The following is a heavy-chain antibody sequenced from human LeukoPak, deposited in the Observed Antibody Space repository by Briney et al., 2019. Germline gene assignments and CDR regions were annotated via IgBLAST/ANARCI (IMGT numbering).Heavy chain of an antibody. CDR1: GFTFSSYG. J-gene: IGHJ4*02. CDR2: IRYDGSNK. Sequence: GGSLRLSCAASGFTFSSYGMHWVRQAPGKGLEWVAFIRYDGSNKYYADSVKGRFTISRDNAKNSLYLQMNSLRAEDTAVYYCAKDGGTHFDHWGQGTLVTVSS. D-gene: IGHD1-26*01. CDR3: AKDGGTHFDH. V-gene: IGHV3-30*02.